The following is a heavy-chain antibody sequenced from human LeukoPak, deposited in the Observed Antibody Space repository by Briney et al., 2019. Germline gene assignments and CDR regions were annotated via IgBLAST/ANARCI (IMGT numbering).Heavy chain of an antibody. CDR3: ARGSIVVVVAATRMGFDY. CDR1: GGSISSGGYY. J-gene: IGHJ4*02. V-gene: IGHV4-39*07. CDR2: INHSGST. Sequence: SETLSLTCTVSGGSISSGGYYWSWVRQPPGKGLEWIGEINHSGSTNYIPSLKSRVTISVDTSKNQFSLKLSSVTAADTAVYYCARGSIVVVVAATRMGFDYWGQGTLVTVSS. D-gene: IGHD2-15*01.